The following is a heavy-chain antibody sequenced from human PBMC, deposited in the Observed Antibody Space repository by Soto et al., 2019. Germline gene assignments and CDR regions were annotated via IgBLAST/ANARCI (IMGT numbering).Heavy chain of an antibody. CDR3: ARQNGDSGYDPDYFDY. V-gene: IGHV5-51*01. Sequence: PGEPRKSSCGGSGYYLTSYWIRWVRQIPGKGLEWMGLNYPSDSYTKYSPSFQGQVTISADNSLSTAYLQWSSLKASDTAMYYCARQNGDSGYDPDYFDYWGQGTLVTVSS. D-gene: IGHD5-12*01. CDR1: GYYLTSYW. J-gene: IGHJ4*02. CDR2: NYPSDSYT.